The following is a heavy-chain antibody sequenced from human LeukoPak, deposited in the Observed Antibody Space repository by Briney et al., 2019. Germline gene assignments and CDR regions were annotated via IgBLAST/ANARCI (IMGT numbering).Heavy chain of an antibody. J-gene: IGHJ4*02. CDR2: ISGSGTYT. CDR3: AKSYRSGWYRGVIDY. D-gene: IGHD6-13*01. Sequence: PGGSLRLSCAASGFIFSRYAMSWVRQAPGKGLEWVSGISGSGTYTYDADSVKGRFTISRDNSKNTLYLQMNLRADDTAVYYCAKSYRSGWYRGVIDYWGQGTLVTVSS. CDR1: GFIFSRYA. V-gene: IGHV3-23*01.